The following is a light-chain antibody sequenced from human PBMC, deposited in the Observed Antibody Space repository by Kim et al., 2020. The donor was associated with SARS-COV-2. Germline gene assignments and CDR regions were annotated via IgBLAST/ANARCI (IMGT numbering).Light chain of an antibody. CDR3: QVWDSSSDPI. CDR2: YDS. V-gene: IGLV3-21*04. CDR1: NIGSKS. J-gene: IGLJ1*01. Sequence: SYELTQPPSVSVAPGKTARITCGGNNIGSKSVHWYQQKPGQAPVLVIYYDSDRPSGIPERFSGSNSGNTATLTISRVEAGDEADYYCQVWDSSSDPIFGT.